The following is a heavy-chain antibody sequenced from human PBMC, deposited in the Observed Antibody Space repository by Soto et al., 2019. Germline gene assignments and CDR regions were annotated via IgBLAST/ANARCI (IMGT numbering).Heavy chain of an antibody. CDR2: IMPTSGRP. CDR1: GGTFSKSG. V-gene: IGHV1-69*01. D-gene: IGHD1-7*01. CDR3: ARTTIIGTSPPRGFFDL. J-gene: IGHJ2*01. Sequence: QVQLVQSGAEVKKPGSSVKVSCTASGGTFSKSGISWVRQAPGQGLECMGVIMPTSGRPDYAQKFQGRVIITADESTSTAYMELSGLTSEDTAVYYCARTTIIGTSPPRGFFDLWGRGTLVTVSS.